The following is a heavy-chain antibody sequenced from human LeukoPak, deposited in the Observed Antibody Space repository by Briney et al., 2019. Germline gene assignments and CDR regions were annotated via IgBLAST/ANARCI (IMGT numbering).Heavy chain of an antibody. V-gene: IGHV3-66*02. J-gene: IGHJ5*02. CDR2: IYSDGVT. Sequence: PGGSLRLSCAASGFIVNSYAVSWVRQAPGKGLAWVSLIYSDGVTQYADSVKGRFTISRDNSKNTLYLQMNSLRDEDTAVYFCARDRAEGKTWVEFDPWGQGTLVTVSP. CDR1: GFIVNSYA. CDR3: ARDRAEGKTWVEFDP.